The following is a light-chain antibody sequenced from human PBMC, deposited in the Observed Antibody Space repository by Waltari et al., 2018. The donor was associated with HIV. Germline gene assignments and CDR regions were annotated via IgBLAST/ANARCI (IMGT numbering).Light chain of an antibody. CDR3: QQYGRSPPYT. CDR2: GAS. J-gene: IGKJ2*01. CDR1: QSVSNAY. Sequence: DIVLTQSPGTLSLSPGERATLSCRASQSVSNAYLAWYHQKPGQAPRLLIYGASSRATGIPDRFSGSGSGTDFTLTISRLEPEDVAVYYCQQYGRSPPYTFGQGTKLEI. V-gene: IGKV3-20*01.